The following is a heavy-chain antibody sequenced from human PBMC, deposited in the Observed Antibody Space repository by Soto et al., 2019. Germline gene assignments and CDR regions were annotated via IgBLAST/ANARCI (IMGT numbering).Heavy chain of an antibody. CDR1: GGSFSGYY. J-gene: IGHJ4*02. V-gene: IGHV4-34*01. Sequence: SETLSLTCAVYGGSFSGYYWSWIRQPPGKGLEWIGEINHSGSTNYNPSLKSRVTISVDTSKNQFSLKLSSATAADTAVYYCARGRGYSYAYRYFDYWGQGTLVTVSS. CDR3: ARGRGYSYAYRYFDY. CDR2: INHSGST. D-gene: IGHD5-18*01.